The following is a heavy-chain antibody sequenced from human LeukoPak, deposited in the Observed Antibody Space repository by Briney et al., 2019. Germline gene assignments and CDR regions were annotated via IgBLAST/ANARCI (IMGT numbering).Heavy chain of an antibody. V-gene: IGHV4-31*03. D-gene: IGHD3-22*01. CDR3: ARDWGSGFAVSPFDI. CDR1: GGSISSGGYY. CDR2: IYYSGST. Sequence: SETLSLTCTVSGGSISSGGYYWSWIRQHPGKGLEWIGYIYYSGSTYYNPSLKSRVTISVDTSKNQFSLKLSSVPAADTAVYYCARDWGSGFAVSPFDIWGQGTMVTVSS. J-gene: IGHJ3*02.